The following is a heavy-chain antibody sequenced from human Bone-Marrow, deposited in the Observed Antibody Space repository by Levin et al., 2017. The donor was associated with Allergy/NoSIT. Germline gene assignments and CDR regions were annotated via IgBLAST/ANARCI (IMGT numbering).Heavy chain of an antibody. CDR3: ARETEQWLGPYYYYGMDG. V-gene: IGHV3-33*01. CDR1: GFTFSSYG. D-gene: IGHD6-19*01. J-gene: IGHJ6*02. CDR2: IWYDGSNK. Sequence: PGGSLRLSCAASGFTFSSYGMHWVRQAPGKGLEWVAVIWYDGSNKYYADSVKGRFTISRDNSKNTLYLQMNSLRAEDTAVYYCARETEQWLGPYYYYGMDGWGQGTTVTVSS.